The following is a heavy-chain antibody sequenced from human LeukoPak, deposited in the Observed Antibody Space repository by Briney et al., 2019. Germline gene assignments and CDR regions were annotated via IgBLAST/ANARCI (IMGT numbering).Heavy chain of an antibody. CDR1: VGTFSSYA. D-gene: IGHD6-19*01. J-gene: IGHJ4*02. CDR2: IIPIFGTA. V-gene: IGHV1-69*05. CDR3: ARDHSGWPSKY. Sequence: GASVKVSCKASVGTFSSYAISWVRQAPGQGLEWMGGIIPIFGTANYAQKFQGRVTITTDESTSTAYMELSSLRSEDTAVYYCARDHSGWPSKYWGQGTLVTVSS.